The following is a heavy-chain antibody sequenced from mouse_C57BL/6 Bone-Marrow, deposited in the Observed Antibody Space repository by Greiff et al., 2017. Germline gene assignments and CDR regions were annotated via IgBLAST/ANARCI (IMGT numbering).Heavy chain of an antibody. CDR2: IHPNSGST. J-gene: IGHJ4*01. CDR1: GYTFTSYW. CDR3: AKGGGIYYYGNYYAMDY. Sequence: QVQLQQPGAELVKPGASVKLSCKASGYTFTSYWMHWVKQRPGQGLEWIGMIHPNSGSTNYNEKFKSKATLTVDKSSSTAYMQLSSLTTETSAVYYGAKGGGIYYYGNYYAMDYWGQGTSGTVSS. V-gene: IGHV1-64*01. D-gene: IGHD1-1*01.